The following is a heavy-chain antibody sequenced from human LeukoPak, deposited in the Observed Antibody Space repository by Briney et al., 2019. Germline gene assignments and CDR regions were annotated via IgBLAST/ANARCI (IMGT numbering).Heavy chain of an antibody. D-gene: IGHD5-12*01. Sequence: SQTLSLTCALYGGSFSGYYCSCIRQPPGKWLEWVGEINHRGSTNYHTSLKSGATISVATSKNQYSLKLRSVTAADTAVYYCARVLIGYDQPSPPDVWGKGTTVTVSS. V-gene: IGHV4-34*01. J-gene: IGHJ6*04. CDR3: ARVLIGYDQPSPPDV. CDR2: INHRGST. CDR1: GGSFSGYY.